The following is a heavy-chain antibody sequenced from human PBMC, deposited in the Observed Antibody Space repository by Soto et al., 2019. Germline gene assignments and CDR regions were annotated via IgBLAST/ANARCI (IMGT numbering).Heavy chain of an antibody. J-gene: IGHJ6*02. CDR2: ISSSSSYI. CDR3: ARDPEGWGSYHMRFLNYYGMDV. V-gene: IGHV3-21*01. Sequence: GGSLRLSCAASGFTFSSYSMNWVRQAPGKGLEWVSSISSSSSYIYYADSVKGRFTISRDNAKNSLYLQMNSLRAEDTAVYYCARDPEGWGSYHMRFLNYYGMDVWGQGTTVTVS. CDR1: GFTFSSYS. D-gene: IGHD3-16*02.